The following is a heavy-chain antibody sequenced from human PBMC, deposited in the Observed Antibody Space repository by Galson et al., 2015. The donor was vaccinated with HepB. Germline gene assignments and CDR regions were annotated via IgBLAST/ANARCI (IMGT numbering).Heavy chain of an antibody. CDR2: IIPIFGTA. CDR3: ARTRRTTKHYYDSSGYYYSDY. Sequence: SVKVSCKASGGTFSSYAISWVRQAPGQGLEWMGGIIPIFGTANYAQKFQGRVTITADKSTSTAYMELSSLRSEDTAVYYCARTRRTTKHYYDSSGYYYSDYWGQGTLVTVSS. D-gene: IGHD3-22*01. V-gene: IGHV1-69*06. CDR1: GGTFSSYA. J-gene: IGHJ4*02.